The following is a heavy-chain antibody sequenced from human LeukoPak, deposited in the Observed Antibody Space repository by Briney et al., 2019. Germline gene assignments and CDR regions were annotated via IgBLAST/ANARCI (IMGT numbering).Heavy chain of an antibody. CDR2: ISGSGGST. D-gene: IGHD3-22*01. CDR1: GFTFSSYA. Sequence: PGGSLRLSCAASGFTFSSYAMSWVRQAPGKGLERVSAISGSGGSTYYADSVKGRFTISRDNSKNTLYPQMNSLRAEDTAVYYCAKDLDSSGYANWFDPWGQGTLVTVSS. V-gene: IGHV3-23*01. J-gene: IGHJ5*02. CDR3: AKDLDSSGYANWFDP.